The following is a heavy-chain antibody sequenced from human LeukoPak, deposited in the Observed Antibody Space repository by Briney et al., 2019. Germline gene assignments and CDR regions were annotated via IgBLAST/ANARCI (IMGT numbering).Heavy chain of an antibody. D-gene: IGHD4-23*01. J-gene: IGHJ4*02. Sequence: GGSLRLSCAASGFSFSTYTMNWVRQAPGKGLEWVSRIASDGSSTTYADSVKGRFSISRDNAKNTLYLQMNSLRVEDTAVYYCARGRPHGNDYWGQGTLVTVSS. CDR3: ARGRPHGNDY. CDR2: IASDGSST. V-gene: IGHV3-74*01. CDR1: GFSFSTYT.